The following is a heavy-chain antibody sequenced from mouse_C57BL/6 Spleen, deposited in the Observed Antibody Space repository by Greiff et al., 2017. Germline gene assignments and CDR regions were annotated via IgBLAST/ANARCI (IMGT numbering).Heavy chain of an antibody. CDR2: IYPGDGDT. Sequence: QVQLQQSGPELVKPGASVKISCKASGYAFSSSWMNWVKQRPGKGLEWIGRIYPGDGDTNYNGKFKGKATLTADKSSSTAYMQLSSLTSEDSAVYFCARGAGILFRDYFDYWAKAPLSQSPQ. CDR3: ARGAGILFRDYFDY. CDR1: GYAFSSSW. D-gene: IGHD1-1*01. J-gene: IGHJ2*01. V-gene: IGHV1-82*01.